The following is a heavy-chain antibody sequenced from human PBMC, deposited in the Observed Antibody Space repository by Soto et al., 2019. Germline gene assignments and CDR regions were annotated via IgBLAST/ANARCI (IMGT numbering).Heavy chain of an antibody. CDR3: ATDFGSGSYYPDY. J-gene: IGHJ4*02. CDR2: IYYGGNT. D-gene: IGHD3-10*01. Sequence: SETLSLTCTVSGGSISSGAFYWSWIRQRPGKGLEWIGYIYYGGNTYYSPSLKGRVSISTDTSMNQFSLRLNSVTAADTAVYYCATDFGSGSYYPDYWGQGILVTVSS. V-gene: IGHV4-31*03. CDR1: GGSISSGAFY.